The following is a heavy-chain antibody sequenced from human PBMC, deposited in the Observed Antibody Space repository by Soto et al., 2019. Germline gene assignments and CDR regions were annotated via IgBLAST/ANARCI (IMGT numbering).Heavy chain of an antibody. CDR1: GDSISSPKW. CDR2: MLHSGTT. J-gene: IGHJ3*01. D-gene: IGHD6-19*01. CDR3: AYSPGWYRHDL. V-gene: IGHV4-4*02. Sequence: QMQLQESGPGLVKPSGTLSLTCAVSGDSISSPKWWTWVRQPPGKGLEWIGDMLHSGTTNYNPSLKSRVTMSGDKSKNQFSLNQFSVTAADTAVYYCAYSPGWYRHDLWGPGTLVIVSS.